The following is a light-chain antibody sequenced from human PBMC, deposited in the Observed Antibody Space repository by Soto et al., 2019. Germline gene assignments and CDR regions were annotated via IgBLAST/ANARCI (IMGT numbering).Light chain of an antibody. CDR3: QQFVRSPL. CDR2: ATY. V-gene: IGKV3-20*01. J-gene: IGKJ5*01. CDR1: ESIISDY. Sequence: ELVLTQSPGTLSLSPGETATLACRASESIISDYSAWYQHKPGQSPRLLIYATYKRATGIPDRFSGIGSETDFTLTISRQEPEDFALFYCQQFVRSPLFGQGTRLEIK.